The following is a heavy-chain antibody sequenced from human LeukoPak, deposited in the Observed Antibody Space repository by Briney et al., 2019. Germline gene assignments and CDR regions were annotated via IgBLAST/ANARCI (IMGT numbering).Heavy chain of an antibody. Sequence: SETLSLTCAVYGGSFSGYYWSWIRQPPGKGLEWIGEINHSGSTNYNPSLKSRVTTSVDTSKNQFSLKLSSVTAADTAVYYCARAGGAVAAGIDYWGQGTLVTVSS. CDR2: INHSGST. J-gene: IGHJ4*02. D-gene: IGHD6-19*01. CDR1: GGSFSGYY. V-gene: IGHV4-34*01. CDR3: ARAGGAVAAGIDY.